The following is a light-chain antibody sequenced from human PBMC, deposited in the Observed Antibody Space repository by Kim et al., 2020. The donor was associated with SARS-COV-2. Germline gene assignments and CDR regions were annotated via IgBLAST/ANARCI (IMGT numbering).Light chain of an antibody. V-gene: IGKV1-5*03. J-gene: IGKJ1*01. CDR2: RAS. CDR1: QSIGSL. CDR3: QQYSDFWT. Sequence: DIQLTQSPSTLSASVGDRITITCRASQSIGSLLAWYQQKPGKAPKVLIYRASNLEAGVPSRFSGSGSGTEFTLTISRLQPDDFATYYCQQYSDFWTFGQGTKVDIK.